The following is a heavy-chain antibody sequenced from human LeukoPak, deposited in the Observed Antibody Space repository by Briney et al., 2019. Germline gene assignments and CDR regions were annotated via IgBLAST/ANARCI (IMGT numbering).Heavy chain of an antibody. CDR1: GGSIRSYY. Sequence: SETLSLTCNVSGGSIRSYYWSWIRQPPGKGLEWIGYIYYSGGTNYNPSLKSRVTISVDTPKNQFSLKLSSVTAADTAVYYCARNWYGGYAWFDPWGQGTLVTVSS. V-gene: IGHV4-59*01. CDR3: ARNWYGGYAWFDP. CDR2: IYYSGGT. D-gene: IGHD5-12*01. J-gene: IGHJ5*02.